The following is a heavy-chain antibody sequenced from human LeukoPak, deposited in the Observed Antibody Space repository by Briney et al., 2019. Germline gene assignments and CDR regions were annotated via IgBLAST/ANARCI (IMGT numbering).Heavy chain of an antibody. V-gene: IGHV1-2*02. CDR1: GYTFTGYY. D-gene: IGHD4-17*01. J-gene: IGHJ4*02. Sequence: ASVKVSCKASGYTFTGYYMHWVRQAPGQGLEWMGWINPNSGGTNYAQKFQGRVTMTRDTSISTAYMELSRLRSDDTAVCYCARGVPTVVTFVYYFDYWGQGTLVTVSS. CDR3: ARGVPTVVTFVYYFDY. CDR2: INPNSGGT.